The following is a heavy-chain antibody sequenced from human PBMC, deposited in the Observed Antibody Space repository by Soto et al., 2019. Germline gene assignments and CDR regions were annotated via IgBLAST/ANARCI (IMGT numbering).Heavy chain of an antibody. V-gene: IGHV3-11*05. CDR3: ARAIWGGTSWWDY. CDR2: ISSSSSHT. CDR1: GFTFSDYY. J-gene: IGHJ4*02. D-gene: IGHD6-13*01. Sequence: QVQLVESGGGLVKPGGSLRLSCAASGFTFSDYYMSWIRQAPGKGLEWVSYISSSSSHTNYADSVKGRFTISRDNAKNSLYLQMNSLRAEDTAVYYCARAIWGGTSWWDYWGQGTLVTVSS.